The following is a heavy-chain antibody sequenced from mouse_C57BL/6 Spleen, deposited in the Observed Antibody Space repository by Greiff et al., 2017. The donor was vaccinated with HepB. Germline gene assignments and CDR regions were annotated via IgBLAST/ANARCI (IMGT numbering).Heavy chain of an antibody. CDR3: ARLGLSTVVEDAMDY. Sequence: VQLQQPGAELVMPGASVKLSCKASGYTFTSYWMHWVKQRPGQGLEWIGEIDPSDSYTNYNQKFKGKSTLTVDKSSSTAYMQLSSLTSEDSAVYYCARLGLSTVVEDAMDYWGQGTSVTVSS. CDR1: GYTFTSYW. J-gene: IGHJ4*01. V-gene: IGHV1-69*01. CDR2: IDPSDSYT. D-gene: IGHD1-1*01.